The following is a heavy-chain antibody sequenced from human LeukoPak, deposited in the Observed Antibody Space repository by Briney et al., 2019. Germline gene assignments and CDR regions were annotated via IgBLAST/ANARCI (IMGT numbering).Heavy chain of an antibody. D-gene: IGHD3-10*01. V-gene: IGHV4-34*01. CDR1: GGSFSGYY. J-gene: IGHJ6*02. CDR3: AKSGSGSHTYYYYGMDV. CDR2: INHSGST. Sequence: PSETLSLTCAVYGGSFSGYYWNWIRQPPGKGLEWIGEINHSGSTNYNPSLKSRVTLSVDTSKNQFSLKLSSVTAADTAVYYCAKSGSGSHTYYYYGMDVWGQGTTVTVSS.